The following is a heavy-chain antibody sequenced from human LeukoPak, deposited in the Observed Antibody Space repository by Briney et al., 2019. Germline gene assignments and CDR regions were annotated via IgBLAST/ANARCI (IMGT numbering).Heavy chain of an antibody. J-gene: IGHJ4*02. Sequence: PSETLSLTCTVSGGSISSYCWSWIRQPPGKGLEWIGYIYYSGSTNYNPSLKSRVTISVDKSKNQFSLKLSSVTAADTAVYYCARAPYYYGSGSYLGFDYWGQGTLVTVSS. CDR3: ARAPYYYGSGSYLGFDY. CDR2: IYYSGST. D-gene: IGHD3-10*01. CDR1: GGSISSYC. V-gene: IGHV4-59*01.